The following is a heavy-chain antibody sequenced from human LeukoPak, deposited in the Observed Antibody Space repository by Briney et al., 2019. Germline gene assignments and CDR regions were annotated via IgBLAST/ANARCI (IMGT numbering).Heavy chain of an antibody. Sequence: GGSLRLSCAASGFTVSSKYMSWVRQAPGKGLEYVSMIYSGGSTYYADTVKGRFTISRDNSKNTVYLQMNSLRAEDTAVYYCARVSGDYYDSSGYYYDQDWFDPWGQGTLVTVSS. CDR3: ARVSGDYYDSSGYYYDQDWFDP. V-gene: IGHV3-53*01. D-gene: IGHD3-22*01. J-gene: IGHJ5*02. CDR2: IYSGGST. CDR1: GFTVSSKY.